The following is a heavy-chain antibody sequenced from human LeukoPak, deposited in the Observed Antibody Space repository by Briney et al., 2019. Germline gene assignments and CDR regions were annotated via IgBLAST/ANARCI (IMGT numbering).Heavy chain of an antibody. Sequence: SETLSLTCTVSGGSISSGDYYWSWIRQPPGKGLEWIGYIYYSGSTYYNPSLKSQVTISVDTSKNQFSLKLSSVTAADTAVYYCAREPYDFWSGPNWFDPWGQGTLVTVSS. CDR1: GGSISSGDYY. CDR3: AREPYDFWSGPNWFDP. J-gene: IGHJ5*02. D-gene: IGHD3-3*01. CDR2: IYYSGST. V-gene: IGHV4-30-4*08.